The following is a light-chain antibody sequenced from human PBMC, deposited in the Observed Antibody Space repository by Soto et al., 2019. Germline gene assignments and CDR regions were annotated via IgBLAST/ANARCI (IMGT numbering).Light chain of an antibody. CDR1: QSVYYKSTKANY. Sequence: DIVMPPPPDSVPVSLGERATINCRSSQSVYYKSTKANYLAWYQQNPGKAHKLLIYDASNLATGVPSRFSGSGAGTDFTFTISSLQPEDIATYYCQQYDNLPWTFGQGTKVDIK. CDR3: QQYDNLPWT. CDR2: DAS. V-gene: IGKV1-33*01. J-gene: IGKJ1*01.